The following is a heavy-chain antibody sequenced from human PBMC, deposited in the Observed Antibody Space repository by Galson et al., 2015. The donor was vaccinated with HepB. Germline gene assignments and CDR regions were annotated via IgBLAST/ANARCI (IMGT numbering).Heavy chain of an antibody. CDR2: ISSNGGST. CDR3: ASEFGVVH. Sequence: SLRLSCAASGFTFSSYAMHWVRQAPGKGLEYVSAISSNGGSTYYANSVKGRFTISRDNSKNTLYLQMGSLRAEDMAVYYCASEFGVVHWGQGTLVTVSS. CDR1: GFTFSSYA. D-gene: IGHD3-3*01. J-gene: IGHJ4*02. V-gene: IGHV3-64*01.